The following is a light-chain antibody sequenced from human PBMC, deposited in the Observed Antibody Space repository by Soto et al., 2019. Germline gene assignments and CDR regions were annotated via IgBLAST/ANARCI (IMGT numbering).Light chain of an antibody. CDR3: QQRSNWPPEVT. CDR1: QSVSSY. J-gene: IGKJ4*01. V-gene: IGKV3-11*01. CDR2: DAS. Sequence: EIVLTQSPATLSLSPGERASLSCRGSQSVSSYLAWYQQKPGQAPRLLIYDASNRATGIPARFSGSGSGTDFTLTISSLEPEDFAVYYCQQRSNWPPEVTFGGGTKVDIK.